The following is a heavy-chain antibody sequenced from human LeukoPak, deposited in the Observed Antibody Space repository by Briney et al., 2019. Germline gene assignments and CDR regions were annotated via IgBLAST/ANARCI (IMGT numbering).Heavy chain of an antibody. CDR3: ARGHFGLDY. V-gene: IGHV3-11*01. J-gene: IGHJ4*02. Sequence: GGSLRLSCVASGFTFSDYYMSWIRQTPGKGLEWVSYIDLSGRSTYYADSVRGRFTISRDNARKSLYLQMNTLRAEDTAMYYCARGHFGLDYWGQGALVTVSS. CDR1: GFTFSDYY. D-gene: IGHD3-10*01. CDR2: IDLSGRST.